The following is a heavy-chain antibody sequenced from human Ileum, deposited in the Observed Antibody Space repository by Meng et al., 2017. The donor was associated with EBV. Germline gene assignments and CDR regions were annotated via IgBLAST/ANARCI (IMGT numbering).Heavy chain of an antibody. D-gene: IGHD3-10*01. J-gene: IGHJ4*02. CDR2: IIPALGTP. Sequence: QVQLVEFGPEVKKPGSSVKVSCKSSGSTFSVYGITWVRQAPGQGLEWMGGIIPALGTPKYARKFQDRLTITADKSTSTGYMELHSLTSNDTAVYFCARGTGADYWGQGTLVTVSS. CDR3: ARGTGADY. CDR1: GSTFSVYG. V-gene: IGHV1-69*06.